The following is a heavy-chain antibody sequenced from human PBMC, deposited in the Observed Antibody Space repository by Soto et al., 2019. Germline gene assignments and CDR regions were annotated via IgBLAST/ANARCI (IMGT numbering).Heavy chain of an antibody. D-gene: IGHD2-2*03. CDR2: IGSDI. V-gene: IGHV3-21*05. J-gene: IGHJ4*02. Sequence: GGSLRLSCAASGFIFSSFTMNWVRQAPGKGLEWISYIGSDIYYADSVKGRFTTSRDMAKNSLYLQLNSLRAEDSAVYYCVRDWGEDGYCTRTSCLYYFHHWGQGVLVTVSS. CDR1: GFIFSSFT. CDR3: VRDWGEDGYCTRTSCLYYFHH.